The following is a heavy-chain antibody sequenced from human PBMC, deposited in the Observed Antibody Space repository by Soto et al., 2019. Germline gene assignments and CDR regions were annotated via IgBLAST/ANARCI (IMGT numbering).Heavy chain of an antibody. D-gene: IGHD2-21*02. CDR1: GFTFSSYS. V-gene: IGHV3-21*01. CDR3: ARDSGHIVVVTATYYFDY. Sequence: EVQLVESGGGLVKPGGSLRLSCAASGFTFSSYSMNWVRQAPGKGLEWVSSISSSSSYIYYADSVKGRFTISRDNAKNSLYLQMSSLRAEDTAVYYCARDSGHIVVVTATYYFDYWGQGTLVTVSS. CDR2: ISSSSSYI. J-gene: IGHJ4*02.